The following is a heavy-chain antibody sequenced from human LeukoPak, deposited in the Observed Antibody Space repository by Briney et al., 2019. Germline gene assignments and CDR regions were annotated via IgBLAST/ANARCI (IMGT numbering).Heavy chain of an antibody. Sequence: PSETLSLTCTVSGGSISSYYWSWIRQPPGKGLEWIGYIYYSGSTNYNPSLKSRVTISVDTSKNQFSLKLSSVTAADTAVYYCARHVRGVGIDYWGEGTLGTVSS. CDR1: GGSISSYY. CDR2: IYYSGST. V-gene: IGHV4-59*08. CDR3: ARHVRGVGIDY. D-gene: IGHD1-26*01. J-gene: IGHJ4*02.